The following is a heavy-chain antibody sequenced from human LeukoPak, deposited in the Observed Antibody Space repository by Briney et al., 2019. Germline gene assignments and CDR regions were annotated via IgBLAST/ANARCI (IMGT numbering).Heavy chain of an antibody. CDR3: AKLNSIGGFGRFDP. J-gene: IGHJ5*02. V-gene: IGHV4-4*07. Sequence: SETLSLTCTVSGGSISSYYWSWIRQPAGKGLEWIGRIHTSGSTNYNPSLKSRVTMSGDTSKNQFSLRLTSVTAADTAVYYCAKLNSIGGFGRFDPWGQGTLVTVSS. D-gene: IGHD3-10*01. CDR1: GGSISSYY. CDR2: IHTSGST.